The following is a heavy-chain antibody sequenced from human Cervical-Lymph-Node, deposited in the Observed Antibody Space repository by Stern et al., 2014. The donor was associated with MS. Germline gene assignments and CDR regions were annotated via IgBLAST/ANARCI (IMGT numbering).Heavy chain of an antibody. CDR1: GYTFTSFG. CDR2: ISGYNGDT. V-gene: IGHV1-18*01. J-gene: IGHJ6*02. CDR3: ARGPYCSSTSCYTNGYYFYGLDV. Sequence: QVQLVQSGGEVRKPGASVKVSCRASGYTFTSFGISWVRRAPGRGLEWMGWISGYNGDTNYPQKFQGRVILTTDTSTSTAYMDLTSLRSDDTAMYYCARGPYCSSTSCYTNGYYFYGLDVWGQGTTVTVSS. D-gene: IGHD2-2*02.